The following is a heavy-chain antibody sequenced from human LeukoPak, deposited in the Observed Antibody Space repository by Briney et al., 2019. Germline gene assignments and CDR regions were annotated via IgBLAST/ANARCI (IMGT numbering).Heavy chain of an antibody. CDR2: IKQDGSEK. CDR1: GFTFSSYW. Sequence: GGSLRLSCAASGFTFSSYWMSWVRQAPGKGLEWVANIKQDGSEKYYVDSVKGRFTISRDNAKNSLYLQMNGLRVEDTAVYYCARDRYCGSGGCPMDVWGKGTTVTVSS. J-gene: IGHJ6*03. D-gene: IGHD2-15*01. V-gene: IGHV3-7*01. CDR3: ARDRYCGSGGCPMDV.